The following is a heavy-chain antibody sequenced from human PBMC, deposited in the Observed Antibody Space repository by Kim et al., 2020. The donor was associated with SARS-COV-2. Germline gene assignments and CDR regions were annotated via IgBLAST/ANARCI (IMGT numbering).Heavy chain of an antibody. D-gene: IGHD3-10*01. J-gene: IGHJ3*02. CDR3: ARVGLLWFGESLGDAFDI. V-gene: IGHV4-34*01. Sequence: SETLSLTCAVYGGSFSGYYWSWIRQPPGKGLEWIGEINHSGSTNYNPSLKSRVTISVDTSKNQFSLKLSSVTAADTAVYYCARVGLLWFGESLGDAFDIWGQGTMVTVSS. CDR1: GGSFSGYY. CDR2: INHSGST.